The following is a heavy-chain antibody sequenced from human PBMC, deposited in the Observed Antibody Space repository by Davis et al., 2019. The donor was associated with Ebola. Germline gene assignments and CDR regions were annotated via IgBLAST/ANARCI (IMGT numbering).Heavy chain of an antibody. V-gene: IGHV3-48*01. CDR1: GFTFSTYW. Sequence: PGGSLRLSCAASGFTFSTYWMNWVRQAPGKGLEWVSSITTNGWSTYYADSVKGRFIISRDNAKNSLFLQMHSLRGDDTAVYFCARETPISSRSDWWGQGTLVTVSS. CDR3: ARETPISSRSDW. J-gene: IGHJ4*02. D-gene: IGHD2-2*01. CDR2: ITTNGWST.